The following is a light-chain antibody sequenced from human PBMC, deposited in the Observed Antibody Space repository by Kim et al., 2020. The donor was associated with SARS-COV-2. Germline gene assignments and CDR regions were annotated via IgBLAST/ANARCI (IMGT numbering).Light chain of an antibody. CDR2: QDD. Sequence: NFMLTQPHSLSESPGKTVTISCTRSSGNIARNYVQWYQQRPGGAPVTLIYQDDRRPSGVPDRFSGSIDSSSNSASLTITGLQTEDEADYYCQSYNNDNHWVFGGGTKVTVL. CDR1: SGNIARNY. V-gene: IGLV6-57*04. J-gene: IGLJ3*02. CDR3: QSYNNDNHWV.